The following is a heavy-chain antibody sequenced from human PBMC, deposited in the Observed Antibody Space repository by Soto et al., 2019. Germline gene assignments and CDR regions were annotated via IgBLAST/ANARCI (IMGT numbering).Heavy chain of an antibody. CDR1: GIEFSNYA. CDR3: ANDGQWLEVYYDV. Sequence: EVQLLESGGGLVQPGGSLRLSCVGSGIEFSNYAMSWVRQAPGKGLEWVSIVSASGRSRYHADSVKGRFTISRDNSKNTLYLHMTNLRSEDTAVYYCANDGQWLEVYYDVWGQGTPVTVSS. J-gene: IGHJ4*02. D-gene: IGHD6-19*01. V-gene: IGHV3-23*01. CDR2: VSASGRSR.